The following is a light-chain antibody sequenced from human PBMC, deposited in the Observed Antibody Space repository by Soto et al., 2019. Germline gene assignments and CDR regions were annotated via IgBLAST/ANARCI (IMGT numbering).Light chain of an antibody. Sequence: QSVLTQPPSASATPGQRVTISCSGSSSNIGSDFLFWYQQLPGTAPKLLIYRNNQRPSGVPDRFSGSKSGTSASLAISGLRSDDESDYYCAAWDHSLSGWMIGGGTKLTVL. CDR2: RNN. V-gene: IGLV1-47*01. CDR1: SSNIGSDF. J-gene: IGLJ3*02. CDR3: AAWDHSLSGWM.